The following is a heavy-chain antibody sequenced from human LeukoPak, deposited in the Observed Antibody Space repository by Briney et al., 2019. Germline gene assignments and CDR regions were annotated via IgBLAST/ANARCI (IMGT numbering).Heavy chain of an antibody. V-gene: IGHV4-61*08. CDR2: MYHTGSS. CDR3: ARSVGLYDNSNYYSGDFDY. Sequence: SETLSLTRTVSGVSIRSEDYYWSWVRQSRGKTLEWIGYMYHTGSSIYNPSLKSRVSISLDTSKNEFFLRLTFATAADTAVYYCARSVGLYDNSNYYSGDFDYWGQGTLVTVPS. J-gene: IGHJ4*02. D-gene: IGHD3-22*01. CDR1: GVSIRSEDYY.